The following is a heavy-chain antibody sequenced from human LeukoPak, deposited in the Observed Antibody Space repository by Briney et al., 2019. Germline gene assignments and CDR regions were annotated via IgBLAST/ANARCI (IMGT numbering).Heavy chain of an antibody. D-gene: IGHD1-26*01. V-gene: IGHV1-8*01. J-gene: IGHJ4*02. CDR2: MNPNSGNT. Sequence: ASVKVSCKASGYTFTSYDINWVRQATGQGLEWMGWMNPNSGNTGYAQKFQGRVTMTRNTSISTAYMELSSLRSEDTAVYYCATLPRDGSYTDYWGQGTLVTVSS. CDR1: GYTFTSYD. CDR3: ATLPRDGSYTDY.